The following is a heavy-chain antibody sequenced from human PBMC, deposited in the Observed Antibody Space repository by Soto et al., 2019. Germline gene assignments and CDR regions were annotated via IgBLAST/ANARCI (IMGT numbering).Heavy chain of an antibody. Sequence: GESLKISCKGSGYSFTSYWISWVRQMPGKGLEWMGRIDPSDSYTNYSPSFQGHVTISADKSISTAYLQWSSLEASDTAMYYCARQYSSSSWFDPWGQGTLVTVSS. CDR2: IDPSDSYT. J-gene: IGHJ5*02. V-gene: IGHV5-10-1*01. CDR1: GYSFTSYW. CDR3: ARQYSSSSWFDP. D-gene: IGHD6-6*01.